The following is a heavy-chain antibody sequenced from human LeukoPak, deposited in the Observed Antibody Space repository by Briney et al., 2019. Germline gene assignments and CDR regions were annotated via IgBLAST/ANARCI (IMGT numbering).Heavy chain of an antibody. V-gene: IGHV3-21*01. J-gene: IGHJ6*02. D-gene: IGHD1-14*01. Sequence: GGSLRLSCAASGFTFSSYSMNWVRQAPGKGLEWVSSISSSSSYIYYADSVKGRFTISRDNAKNSLYLQMNSLRAEDTAVYYCARQEGYKADYGMDVWGQGTTVTVSS. CDR3: ARQEGYKADYGMDV. CDR2: ISSSSSYI. CDR1: GFTFSSYS.